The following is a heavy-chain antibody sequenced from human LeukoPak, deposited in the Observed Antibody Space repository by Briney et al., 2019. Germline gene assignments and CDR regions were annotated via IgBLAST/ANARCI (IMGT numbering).Heavy chain of an antibody. V-gene: IGHV3-23*01. J-gene: IGHJ4*02. CDR2: ISNSGVNT. CDR3: ARGSSGLDY. Sequence: GGSLRLACEASGFTFRSYAMSWVRQAPGKGLEWVSLISNSGVNTYYANSVKGRFTISRDNAKNPMYLQMNSLRAEDTAVYYCARGSSGLDYWGQGTLVTVSS. D-gene: IGHD6-25*01. CDR1: GFTFRSYA.